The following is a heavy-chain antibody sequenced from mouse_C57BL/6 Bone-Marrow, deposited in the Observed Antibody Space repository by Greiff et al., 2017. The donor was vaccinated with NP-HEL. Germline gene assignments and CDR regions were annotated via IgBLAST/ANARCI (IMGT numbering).Heavy chain of an antibody. V-gene: IGHV1-59*01. D-gene: IGHD2-4*01. CDR1: GYTFTSYW. CDR3: ARGGDYDVWYCDV. J-gene: IGHJ1*03. CDR2: IDPSDSYT. Sequence: QVQLKQPGAELVRPGTSVKLSCKASGYTFTSYWMHWVKQRPGQGLEWIGVIDPSDSYTNYNQKFKGKAPLTVDTSSSTAYMQLSSLTSEDSAVYYCARGGDYDVWYCDVWGTGTTVTVSS.